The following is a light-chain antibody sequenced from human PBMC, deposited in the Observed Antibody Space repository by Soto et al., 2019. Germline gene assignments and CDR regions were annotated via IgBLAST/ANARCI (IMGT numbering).Light chain of an antibody. J-gene: IGLJ2*01. V-gene: IGLV2-8*01. CDR1: SSDVGGYNY. Sequence: QSALTQPASASGSPGQSVTISCTGTSSDVGGYNYVCWYQQYPGKAPKLMIYDVSNRPSGVSDRFSGSKLGNTASLTVSGLQAEDEADYYCSSYAGGNVVVFGGGTKLTVL. CDR2: DVS. CDR3: SSYAGGNVVV.